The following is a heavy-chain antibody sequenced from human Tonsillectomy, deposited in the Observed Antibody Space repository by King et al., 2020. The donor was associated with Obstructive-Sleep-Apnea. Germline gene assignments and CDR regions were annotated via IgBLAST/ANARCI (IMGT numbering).Heavy chain of an antibody. CDR1: GGSIGSSSYY. V-gene: IGHV4-39*06. CDR3: ARLDIEYSYRYGMDV. D-gene: IGHD2-2*03. CDR2: INYSGST. J-gene: IGHJ6*02. Sequence: QLQESGPGLVKPSETLSLTCTVSGGSIGSSSYYWGWIRQPPGKGLEWMGSINYSGSTYYNQSLRSRVSISVDTSKNQLPLRLTSVTAADTAVYYCARLDIEYSYRYGMDVWGQGTTVTVSS.